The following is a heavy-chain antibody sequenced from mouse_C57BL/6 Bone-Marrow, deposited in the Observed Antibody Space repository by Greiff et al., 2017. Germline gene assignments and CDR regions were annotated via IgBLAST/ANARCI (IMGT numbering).Heavy chain of an antibody. Sequence: QVQLQQSGAELVKPGASVKISCKASGYAFSSYWMNWVKQRPGKGLEWIGQIYPGDGDTNYNGKFKGKATLTADKSSSTAYMQLSSLTSEDSAVYFCARRGDGSSAFAYWGQGTLVTVSA. CDR2: IYPGDGDT. CDR3: ARRGDGSSAFAY. J-gene: IGHJ3*01. V-gene: IGHV1-80*01. D-gene: IGHD1-1*01. CDR1: GYAFSSYW.